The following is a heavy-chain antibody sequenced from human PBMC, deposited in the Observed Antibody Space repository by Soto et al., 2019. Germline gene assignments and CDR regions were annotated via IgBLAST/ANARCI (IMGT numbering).Heavy chain of an antibody. J-gene: IGHJ6*02. CDR1: GYTFTSYG. D-gene: IGHD2-2*02. V-gene: IGHV1-18*01. Sequence: ASVKVSCKASGYTFTSYGISWVRQAPGQGLEGMGWISAYNGNTNYAQKLQGRVTMTTDTSTSTAYMELRSLRSDDPAVYYCARDAGIVVVPAAIPDYGMDAWGQGTTVTVSS. CDR2: ISAYNGNT. CDR3: ARDAGIVVVPAAIPDYGMDA.